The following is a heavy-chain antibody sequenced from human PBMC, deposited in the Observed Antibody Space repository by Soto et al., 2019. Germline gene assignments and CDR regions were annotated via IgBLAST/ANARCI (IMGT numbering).Heavy chain of an antibody. CDR2: IIPIFGTA. Sequence: QVQMVQSGAEVKKPGSSEKVSCKASGGTFSSYAISWVRQAPGQGLEWMGGIIPIFGTANYAQKFQGRVKITADVSTSTAYMELSSLRSEDTAVYYCARVGDCYNFSGMDVWGQGTTVTVSS. J-gene: IGHJ6*02. D-gene: IGHD3-3*01. V-gene: IGHV1-69*01. CDR1: GGTFSSYA. CDR3: ARVGDCYNFSGMDV.